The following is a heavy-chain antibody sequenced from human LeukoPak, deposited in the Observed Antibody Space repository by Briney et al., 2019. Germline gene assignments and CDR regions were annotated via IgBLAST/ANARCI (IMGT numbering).Heavy chain of an antibody. CDR3: ARVGRQQLVRWFDP. D-gene: IGHD6-13*01. CDR1: GGSISSYY. J-gene: IGHJ5*02. CDR2: IYYSGST. Sequence: PSETLSLTCIVSGGSISSYYWSWIRQPPGKGLEWIGYIYYSGSTNYNPSLKSRVTISVDTSKNQFSLKLSSVTAADTAVYYCARVGRQQLVRWFDPWGQGTLVTVSS. V-gene: IGHV4-59*01.